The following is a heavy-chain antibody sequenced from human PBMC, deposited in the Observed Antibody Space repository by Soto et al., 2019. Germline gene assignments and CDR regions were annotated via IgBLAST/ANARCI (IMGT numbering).Heavy chain of an antibody. D-gene: IGHD2-2*01. V-gene: IGHV3-23*01. CDR1: GFTFSSYA. CDR2: ISGSGGST. J-gene: IGHJ4*01. Sequence: RLSCAASGFTFSSYAMNWVRQSPEKGLEWVSSISGSGGSTYYTDSVEGRFTIPRDNSKNTLYLQMNSLRAGGTSVYYCAFPDGSSVFDYGGHGSLVTVSS. CDR3: AFPDGSSVFDY.